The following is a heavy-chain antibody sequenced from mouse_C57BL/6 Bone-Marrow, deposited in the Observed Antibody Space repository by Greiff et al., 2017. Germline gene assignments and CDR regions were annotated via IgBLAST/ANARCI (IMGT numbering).Heavy chain of an antibody. Sequence: QVQLMQSGAELARPGASVKLSCKASGYTFTSYGISWVQQRTGQGLEWIGEIYPRSGNTSYNEKFKGKATLTADKSSSTSYMELRSLTSEDDAVYFCSRCHYYFDSSYEEYWGQGTTLTVSS. CDR1: GYTFTSYG. CDR2: IYPRSGNT. CDR3: SRCHYYFDSSYEEY. J-gene: IGHJ2*01. D-gene: IGHD1-1*01. V-gene: IGHV1-81*01.